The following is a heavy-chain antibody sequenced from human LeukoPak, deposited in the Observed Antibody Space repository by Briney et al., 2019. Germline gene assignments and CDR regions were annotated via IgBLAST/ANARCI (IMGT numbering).Heavy chain of an antibody. D-gene: IGHD2-2*01. CDR2: MNPNSGRT. Sequence: ASVKVSCKASGYTLTSYDINWVRQATGQGLEWMGWMNPNSGRTGYAQNFQGRITITRNTSISTAYMELSSLRSEDTAVYYCARAEGLGTSLLYAFDIWGQGTMVTVSS. CDR1: GYTLTSYD. V-gene: IGHV1-8*01. CDR3: ARAEGLGTSLLYAFDI. J-gene: IGHJ3*02.